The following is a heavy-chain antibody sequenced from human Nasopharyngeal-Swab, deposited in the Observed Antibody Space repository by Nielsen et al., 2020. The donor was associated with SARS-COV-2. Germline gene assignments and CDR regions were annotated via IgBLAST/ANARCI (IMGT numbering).Heavy chain of an antibody. Sequence: VRQAPGKGLEWVSTISGSGGSTYYADSVKGRFTISRDNSKTTMYLQMNSLRAEDTAIYYCAKDSDFSGYSSFCAFDYWGQGTLVTVSS. CDR2: ISGSGGST. V-gene: IGHV3-23*01. D-gene: IGHD6-13*01. CDR3: AKDSDFSGYSSFCAFDY. J-gene: IGHJ4*02.